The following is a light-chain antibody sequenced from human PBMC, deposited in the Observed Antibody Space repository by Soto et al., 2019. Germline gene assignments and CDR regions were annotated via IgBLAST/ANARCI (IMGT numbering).Light chain of an antibody. Sequence: DIQMTQSPSSLSASVGDRVTITCQAIQDISNYLNWYQQKPGKAPKVLIYAASNLQSGVPSRFSGSGSGTDFILTISSLQPEDFATYYCQQSYSTPITFGQGTRLEI. J-gene: IGKJ5*01. V-gene: IGKV1-39*01. CDR1: QDISNY. CDR3: QQSYSTPIT. CDR2: AAS.